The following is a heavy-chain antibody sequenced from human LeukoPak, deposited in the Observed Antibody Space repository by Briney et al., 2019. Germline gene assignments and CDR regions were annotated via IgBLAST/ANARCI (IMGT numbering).Heavy chain of an antibody. V-gene: IGHV3-30*03. Sequence: PGGSLRLSCAASGFTFSSYGMHWVRQAPGKGLEWVAVISYDGSNEYYADSVKGRFTISRDNSKNTLYLQMNSLRAEDTAVYYCASNGGSGGSLLPVFDYWGQGTLVTVSS. CDR1: GFTFSSYG. CDR3: ASNGGSGGSLLPVFDY. J-gene: IGHJ4*02. CDR2: ISYDGSNE. D-gene: IGHD2-15*01.